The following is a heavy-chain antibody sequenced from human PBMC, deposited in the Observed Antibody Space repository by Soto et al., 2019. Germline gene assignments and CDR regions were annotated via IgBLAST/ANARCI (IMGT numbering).Heavy chain of an antibody. CDR1: GYTLTELS. V-gene: IGHV1-24*01. Sequence: ASVKVSCKVSGYTLTELSMHWVRQAPGKGLEWMGGFDPEDGEAIYAQKFQGRVTMTEDTSTDTAYMELSSLRSEDTAVYYCAREFRYFDWLLQGSSGMDVLGQGNTVTVS. CDR2: FDPEDGEA. CDR3: AREFRYFDWLLQGSSGMDV. D-gene: IGHD3-9*01. J-gene: IGHJ6*01.